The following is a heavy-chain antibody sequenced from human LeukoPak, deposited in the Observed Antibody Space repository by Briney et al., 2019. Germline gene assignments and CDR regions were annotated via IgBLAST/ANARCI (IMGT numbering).Heavy chain of an antibody. V-gene: IGHV1-3*01. CDR1: GYTFSSYA. Sequence: ASVKVSCKASGYTFSSYALHWVRQAPGRRLECMGWINPGNGYTEYSQKFQGRVTMTRDTSANTAYMELSSLGSEDTAVYYCTRDQVVRGVISAFDIWGQGTMVTISS. CDR2: INPGNGYT. J-gene: IGHJ3*02. CDR3: TRDQVVRGVISAFDI. D-gene: IGHD3-10*01.